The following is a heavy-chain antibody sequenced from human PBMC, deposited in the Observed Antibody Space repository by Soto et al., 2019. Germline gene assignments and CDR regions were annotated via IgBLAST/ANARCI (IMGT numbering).Heavy chain of an antibody. J-gene: IGHJ4*02. CDR1: GGSLSSYY. CDR2: IYHSGST. D-gene: IGHD3-10*01. V-gene: IGHV4-59*12. Sequence: PSETLSLTCVVSGGSLSSYYWSWIRQPPGKGLEWIGYIYHSGSTNYNPSLKSRVTISVDTSKNQFSLKLSSVTAADTAVYYCARAPLFSDRPFDYWGQGTLVTVSS. CDR3: ARAPLFSDRPFDY.